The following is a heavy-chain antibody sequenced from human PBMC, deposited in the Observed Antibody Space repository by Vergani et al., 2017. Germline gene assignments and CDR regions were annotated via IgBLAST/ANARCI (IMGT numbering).Heavy chain of an antibody. CDR1: GGSFNSGSYY. CDR3: ARGGSSSWLGAFDI. D-gene: IGHD6-13*01. V-gene: IGHV4-61*02. CDR2: IYTSGST. Sequence: QVQLQESGPGLVKPSQTLSLTCTVSGGSFNSGSYYWSWLRQPAGKRLEWIGRIYTSGSTNYNPSLKSRVTISVDTSKNQFSLKLSSVTAADTAVYYCARGGSSSWLGAFDIWGQGTMVTVSS. J-gene: IGHJ3*02.